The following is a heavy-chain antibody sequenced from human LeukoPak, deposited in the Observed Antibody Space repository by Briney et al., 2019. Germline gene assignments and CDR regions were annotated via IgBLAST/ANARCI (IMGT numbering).Heavy chain of an antibody. Sequence: PGGSLRLSCVGSGSTFNGHWLTWVRQVPGRGLEWVASIKEDGRQAYYMDSVKDRFTISRDNNKKSLYLQMNSLRFEDTAVYYCAREWYDYGGDSEGYWGQGTLVSVSS. D-gene: IGHD4-23*01. V-gene: IGHV3-7*01. CDR2: IKEDGRQA. J-gene: IGHJ4*01. CDR3: AREWYDYGGDSEGY. CDR1: GSTFNGHW.